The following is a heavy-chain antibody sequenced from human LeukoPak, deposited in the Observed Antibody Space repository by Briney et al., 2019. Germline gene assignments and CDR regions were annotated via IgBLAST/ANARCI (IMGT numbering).Heavy chain of an antibody. V-gene: IGHV4-59*01. CDR2: IYYSGST. CDR1: AASISSYY. Sequence: SETLSLTCSVSAASISSYYWSWIRQPPGHGLEWLGYIYYSGSTNYNPSLTSRVTIAIESSKNHFSLNLSSVTAADTAVYYCARGSPGRWLQFGAFDIWGQGTKVTVSS. CDR3: ARGSPGRWLQFGAFDI. D-gene: IGHD5-24*01. J-gene: IGHJ3*02.